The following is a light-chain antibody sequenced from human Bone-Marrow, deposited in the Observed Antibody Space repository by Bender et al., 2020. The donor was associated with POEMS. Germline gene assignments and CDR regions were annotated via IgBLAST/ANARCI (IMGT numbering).Light chain of an antibody. J-gene: IGLJ2*01. V-gene: IGLV3-21*02. CDR1: DIGTKA. Sequence: YVLTQPPSVSVAPGQTARISCGGDDIGTKAVHWYQQRPGQAPVLVLYDDTTRPPGIPERFSGSRSGNPATLTIRRVEAADEADYYCQVWAGWSDQTVVFGGGTKLTVL. CDR3: QVWAGWSDQTVV. CDR2: DDT.